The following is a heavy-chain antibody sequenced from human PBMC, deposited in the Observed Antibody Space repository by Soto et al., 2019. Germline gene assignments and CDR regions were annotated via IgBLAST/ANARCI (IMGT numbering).Heavy chain of an antibody. V-gene: IGHV4-38-2*02. D-gene: IGHD4-17*01. Sequence: YWVWLRQPPGKKLEWIGSIYHSGSTSYNPSLKSRVTISVDTSKNQFSLKLSSVTAADTAVYYCARDLTTVVTPGAFDIWGQGTMVTVSS. CDR1: Y. CDR2: IYHSGST. J-gene: IGHJ3*02. CDR3: ARDLTTVVTPGAFDI.